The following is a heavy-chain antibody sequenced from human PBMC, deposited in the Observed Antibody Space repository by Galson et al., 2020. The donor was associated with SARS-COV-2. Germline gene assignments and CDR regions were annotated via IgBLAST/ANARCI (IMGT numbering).Heavy chain of an antibody. CDR2: ISDDGDST. Sequence: GESLKISCTASGFTFSTYVMRWVRQAPGKGLEWVSGISDDGDSTYYADSVKGRFTISRDNSKNTVYLQMNSLRAEDTAVYYCAKGWVYCPSGTCNDSGYWGQGTLVTVSS. D-gene: IGHD2-15*01. J-gene: IGHJ4*02. CDR3: AKGWVYCPSGTCNDSGY. CDR1: GFTFSTYV. V-gene: IGHV3-23*01.